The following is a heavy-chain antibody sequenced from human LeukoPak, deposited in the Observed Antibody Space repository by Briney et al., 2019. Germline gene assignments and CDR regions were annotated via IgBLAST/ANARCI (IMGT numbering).Heavy chain of an antibody. J-gene: IGHJ3*02. D-gene: IGHD2-21*02. V-gene: IGHV3-21*01. CDR1: GFTFSSYS. Sequence: NPGGSLRLSCAASGFTFSSYSMNWVRQAPGEGLEWVSSISSSSSYIYYADSVKGRFTISRDNAKNSLYLQMNSLRSEDTAVYYCARDGGDDEGGAFDIWGQGTMVTVSS. CDR3: ARDGGDDEGGAFDI. CDR2: ISSSSSYI.